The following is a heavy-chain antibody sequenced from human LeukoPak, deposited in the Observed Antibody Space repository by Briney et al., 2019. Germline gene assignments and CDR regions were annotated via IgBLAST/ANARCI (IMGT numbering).Heavy chain of an antibody. V-gene: IGHV1-46*01. CDR3: ARSARRRGYSYGNYGRTFLY. J-gene: IGHJ4*02. CDR2: INPSGGST. CDR1: GYTFTSYA. D-gene: IGHD5-18*01. Sequence: GASVKVSCKASGYTFTSYAMHWVRQAPGQGLEWMGIINPSGGSTSYAQKFQGRVTMTRDMSTSTVYMELSSLRSEDTAVYYCARSARRRGYSYGNYGRTFLYWGQGTLVTVSS.